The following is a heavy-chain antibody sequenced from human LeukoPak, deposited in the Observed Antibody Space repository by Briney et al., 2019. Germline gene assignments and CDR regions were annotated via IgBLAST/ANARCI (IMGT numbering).Heavy chain of an antibody. CDR3: ARADFIDAGPYLIGP. V-gene: IGHV1-2*02. CDR2: INTKSGRT. J-gene: IGHJ5*02. Sequence: GASVRVSCKTSGYGFTDYYIHWVRQAPGQGLEWMGWINTKSGRTSSARKFQGRVTMTRDPSITTVYMDMAWLTSDDTAIYFCARADFIDAGPYLIGPWGQGTLVTVFS. CDR1: GYGFTDYY. D-gene: IGHD3-3*01.